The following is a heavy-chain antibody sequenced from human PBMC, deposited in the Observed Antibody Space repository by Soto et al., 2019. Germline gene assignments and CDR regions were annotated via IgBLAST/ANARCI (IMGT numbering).Heavy chain of an antibody. V-gene: IGHV4-4*02. CDR2: IYHSGST. CDR3: ARTVYYYDSSGYYYESSSRVRHFDY. CDR1: GGSISGSNW. D-gene: IGHD3-22*01. Sequence: SETLSLTCAVSGGSISGSNWWSWVRQPPGKGLEWIGEIYHSGSTNYNPSLKSRVTISVDKSKNQFSLKLSSVTAADTAVYYCARTVYYYDSSGYYYESSSRVRHFDYWGKGPLLTVS. J-gene: IGHJ4*02.